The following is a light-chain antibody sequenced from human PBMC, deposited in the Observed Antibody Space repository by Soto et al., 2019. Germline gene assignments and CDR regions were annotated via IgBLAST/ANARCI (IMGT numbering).Light chain of an antibody. V-gene: IGKV3-20*01. Sequence: EIVLTQSPVTLSFSPLERATLSCIASQSVSSSYLAWYQQKPGQAPRLLIYGASSRATGIPDRFSGSGSGTDFTLTISRLEPEDFAVYYCQQYGSSETFGQGTKV. CDR3: QQYGSSET. CDR1: QSVSSSY. J-gene: IGKJ1*01. CDR2: GAS.